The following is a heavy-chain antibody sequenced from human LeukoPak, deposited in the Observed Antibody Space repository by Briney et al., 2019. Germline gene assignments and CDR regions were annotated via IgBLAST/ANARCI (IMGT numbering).Heavy chain of an antibody. V-gene: IGHV4-39*07. CDR2: IYYSGNT. D-gene: IGHD6-19*01. J-gene: IGHJ3*02. CDR3: ARDVGWLVPFDAFDI. CDR1: GGSISSSTYY. Sequence: TSETLSLTCTVSGGSISSSTYYWGWIRQPPGKGLEWIGSIYYSGNTYYNPSLESRVTISVDTSKNLFSLRLSSVTAADTAVYYCARDVGWLVPFDAFDIWGQGTMVTVSS.